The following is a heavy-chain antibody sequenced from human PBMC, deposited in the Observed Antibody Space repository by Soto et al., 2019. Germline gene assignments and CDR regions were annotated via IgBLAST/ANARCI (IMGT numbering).Heavy chain of an antibody. D-gene: IGHD3-9*01. V-gene: IGHV4-59*01. CDR3: ARDRGGSLRHRYFDIYYGMDV. J-gene: IGHJ6*02. CDR2: IYYSGST. Sequence: SETLSLTCTVSGGSISSYYWSWIRQPPGKGLEWIGYIYYSGSTNYNPSLKSRVTISVDTSKNQFSLKLSSVTAADTAVYYCARDRGGSLRHRYFDIYYGMDVWGQGTTVTVSS. CDR1: GGSISSYY.